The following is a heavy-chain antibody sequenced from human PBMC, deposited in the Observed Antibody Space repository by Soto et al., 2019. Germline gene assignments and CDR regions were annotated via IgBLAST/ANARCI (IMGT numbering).Heavy chain of an antibody. CDR2: ISSSSSYI. D-gene: IGHD6-13*01. CDR1: GFAFSSYS. Sequence: EVQLVESGGGLVQPGGSLRLSCAASGFAFSSYSMNWVRHAPGKGLEWVSSISSSSSYIYYADSVKGRFTISRDNAKNSLYLQMNSLRPEDTAVYYCARGRGAAGTDSVQYYGMDVWGQGTTVTVSS. CDR3: ARGRGAAGTDSVQYYGMDV. V-gene: IGHV3-21*01. J-gene: IGHJ6*02.